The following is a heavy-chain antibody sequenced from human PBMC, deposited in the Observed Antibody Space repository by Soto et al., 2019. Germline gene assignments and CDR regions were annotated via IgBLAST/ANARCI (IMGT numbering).Heavy chain of an antibody. CDR2: IYYSGST. J-gene: IGHJ4*02. D-gene: IGHD5-18*01. CDR3: ARRRYSYGFSPFDY. Sequence: PSETLSLTCTVSGASVSSGNQYWSWIRQPPGKGLEWIGYIYYSGSTNYNPSLKSRVTISVDTSKNQFSLKLSSVTAADTAVYYCARRRYSYGFSPFDYWGQGTLVTVSS. V-gene: IGHV4-61*01. CDR1: GASVSSGNQY.